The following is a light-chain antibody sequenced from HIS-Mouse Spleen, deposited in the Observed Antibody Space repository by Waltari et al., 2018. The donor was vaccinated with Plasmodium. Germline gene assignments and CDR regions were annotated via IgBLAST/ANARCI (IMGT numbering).Light chain of an antibody. CDR3: QQYNNWPFT. CDR1: QSVSSN. J-gene: IGKJ3*01. Sequence: EIVMTQSPATLSVSPVERATLSCRASQSVSSNLAWYQKKPGQVPRLRIYGASTRATGIPARFSGSGSGTEFTLTISSLQSEDFAVYYCQQYNNWPFTFGPGTKVDIK. CDR2: GAS. V-gene: IGKV3-15*01.